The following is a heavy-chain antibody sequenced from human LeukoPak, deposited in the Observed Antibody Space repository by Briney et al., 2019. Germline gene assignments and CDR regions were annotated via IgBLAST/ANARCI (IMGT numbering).Heavy chain of an antibody. J-gene: IGHJ4*02. Sequence: SETLSLTCVVYGGSFSGYYWSWIRQPPGKGLEWIGEINHSGSTNYNPSLKSRVTISVDTSKNQFSLKLSSVTAADTAVYYCARGHYYYGSGKLDYWGQGTLVTVSS. CDR3: ARGHYYYGSGKLDY. CDR2: INHSGST. D-gene: IGHD3-10*01. CDR1: GGSFSGYY. V-gene: IGHV4-34*01.